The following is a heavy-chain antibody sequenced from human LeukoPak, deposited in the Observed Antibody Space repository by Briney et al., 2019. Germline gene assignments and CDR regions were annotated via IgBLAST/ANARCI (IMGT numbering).Heavy chain of an antibody. V-gene: IGHV3-66*01. Sequence: GGSLRLSCAASGFTVSSNYMSWVRQAPGKGLEWVSVIYSGGSTYYADSVKGRFTISRDNSKNTLYLQMNSLRAEDTAVYYCARAWYSHGTFDHWGQGTLVTVSS. D-gene: IGHD5-18*01. CDR2: IYSGGST. CDR3: ARAWYSHGTFDH. J-gene: IGHJ4*02. CDR1: GFTVSSNY.